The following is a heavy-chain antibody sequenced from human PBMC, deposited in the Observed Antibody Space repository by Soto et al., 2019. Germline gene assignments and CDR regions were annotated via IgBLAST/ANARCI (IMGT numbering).Heavy chain of an antibody. D-gene: IGHD2-2*01. CDR2: IKQDGREK. CDR1: GFTFSSYW. Sequence: EVQLVESGGGLVQPGGSLRLSCAASGFTFSSYWMSWVRQAPGKGLEWVANIKQDGREKYYVDSVKGRFTISRDNAKNSLYLQMNSLRAEDPAVYYCARSPTTDSFDYWGQGTLVTVSS. CDR3: ARSPTTDSFDY. J-gene: IGHJ4*02. V-gene: IGHV3-7*01.